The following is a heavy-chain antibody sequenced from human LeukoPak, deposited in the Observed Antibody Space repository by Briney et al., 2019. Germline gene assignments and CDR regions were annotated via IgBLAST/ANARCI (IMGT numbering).Heavy chain of an antibody. V-gene: IGHV3-21*05. CDR3: ARVGSIAAAGTPDY. Sequence: GGSLRLSCTASGFTFSTYSMNWVRQAPGKGLEWVSYISSSSGHTEYADSVKGRFTVSRDNAKNSLFLQLNSLRADDTAVYYCARVGSIAAAGTPDYWGQGTLATVSS. J-gene: IGHJ4*02. CDR2: ISSSSGHT. CDR1: GFTFSTYS. D-gene: IGHD6-13*01.